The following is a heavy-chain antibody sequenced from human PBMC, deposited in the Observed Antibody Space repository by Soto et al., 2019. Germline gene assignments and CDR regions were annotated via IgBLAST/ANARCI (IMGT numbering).Heavy chain of an antibody. J-gene: IGHJ5*02. D-gene: IGHD4-17*01. Sequence: SETLSLTCTVSGGSISSSTYYWGWIRQPPGKGLEWIASIYYSGSTYYNPSLKSRVTISVDTSKNQFSLKLSSVTAADTAVYYCATDHGDYVLNWLDPWGQGTLVTVSS. CDR3: ATDHGDYVLNWLDP. CDR1: GGSISSSTYY. CDR2: IYYSGST. V-gene: IGHV4-39*02.